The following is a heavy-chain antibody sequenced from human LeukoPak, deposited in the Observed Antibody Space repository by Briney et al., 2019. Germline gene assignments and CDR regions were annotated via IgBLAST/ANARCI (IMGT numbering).Heavy chain of an antibody. J-gene: IGHJ4*02. CDR1: GFTFSSYW. CDR3: ARVSSSSWWALDY. CDR2: INTDGSST. Sequence: PGGSLRLSCAASGFTFSSYWMHWVRQAPGKGLVWVSRINTDGSSTGYADSVKGRFTISRGNAKNTLYLQMNSLRAEDTAVYYCARVSSSSWWALDYWGQGTLVTVSS. V-gene: IGHV3-74*01. D-gene: IGHD6-13*01.